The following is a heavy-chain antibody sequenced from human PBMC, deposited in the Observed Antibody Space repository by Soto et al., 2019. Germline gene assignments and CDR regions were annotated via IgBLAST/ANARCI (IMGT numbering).Heavy chain of an antibody. Sequence: PGGSLRLSCAASGFSVSSNYMTWVRQAPGKGLEWVSIIYSDGRTNYADSVKGRFTISRDSSKNTVYLQMTSLSADDTAVYYCAREISAGFGEPWLDPWGQGTLVTVSS. J-gene: IGHJ5*02. CDR1: GFSVSSNY. CDR2: IYSDGRT. V-gene: IGHV3-53*01. D-gene: IGHD3-10*01. CDR3: AREISAGFGEPWLDP.